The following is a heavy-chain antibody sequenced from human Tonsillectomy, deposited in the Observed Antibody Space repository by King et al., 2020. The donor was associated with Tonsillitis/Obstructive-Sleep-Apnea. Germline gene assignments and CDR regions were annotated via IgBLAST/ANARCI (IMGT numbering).Heavy chain of an antibody. CDR1: GFTFTSSA. D-gene: IGHD6-13*01. V-gene: IGHV1-58*02. J-gene: IGHJ3*02. CDR3: AAEEHMGIAAAGASAFEI. Sequence: QLVQSGPEVKKPGTSVKVSCKASGFTFTSSAMQWVRQARGQRLEWIGWIVVGSGNTNYAQKFQERVTITRDMSTSTAYMELSSVRSEDTAVYYCAAEEHMGIAAAGASAFEIWGEGAIVTVSS. CDR2: IVVGSGNT.